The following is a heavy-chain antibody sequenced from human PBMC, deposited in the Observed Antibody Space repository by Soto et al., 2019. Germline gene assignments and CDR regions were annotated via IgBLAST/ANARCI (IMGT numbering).Heavy chain of an antibody. V-gene: IGHV4-38-2*02. Sequence: SETLSLTCTVSGYSISSGYYWGWIRQPPGKGLEWIGSIYHSGSTYYNPSLKSRVTISVDTSKNQFSLKLSSVTAADTAVYYCARDPPILGRAFDIWGQGTMVTVSS. CDR3: ARDPPILGRAFDI. J-gene: IGHJ3*02. CDR2: IYHSGST. D-gene: IGHD2-15*01. CDR1: GYSISSGYY.